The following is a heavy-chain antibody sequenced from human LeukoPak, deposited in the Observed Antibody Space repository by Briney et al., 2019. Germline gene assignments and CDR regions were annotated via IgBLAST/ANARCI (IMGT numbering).Heavy chain of an antibody. D-gene: IGHD3-16*01. Sequence: GGSLRLSCAASGFTFSSYAMHWVRQAPGKGLEWVAVISYDGSNKYYADSVKGRFTISRDNSKNTLYLQMNSLRAEDTAVYYCARPDDSAHWGQGTLVTVSS. CDR3: ARPDDSAH. CDR2: ISYDGSNK. CDR1: GFTFSSYA. J-gene: IGHJ4*02. V-gene: IGHV3-30-3*01.